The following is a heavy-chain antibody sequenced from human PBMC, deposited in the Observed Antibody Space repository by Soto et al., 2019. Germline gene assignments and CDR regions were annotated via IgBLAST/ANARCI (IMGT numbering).Heavy chain of an antibody. Sequence: EVQLVESGGGLVKPGGSLRLSCAASGFTFSNAWMSWVRQAPGKGLEWVGRIKSKTDGGTTDYAVPVKGRFTISRDDSKNTLYLQMNILKTEDTCLFYLTTQHISGWYVPFHIWGQGTMVTVSS. J-gene: IGHJ3*02. CDR2: IKSKTDGGTT. V-gene: IGHV3-15*01. D-gene: IGHD6-19*01. CDR1: GFTFSNAW. CDR3: TTQHISGWYVPFHI.